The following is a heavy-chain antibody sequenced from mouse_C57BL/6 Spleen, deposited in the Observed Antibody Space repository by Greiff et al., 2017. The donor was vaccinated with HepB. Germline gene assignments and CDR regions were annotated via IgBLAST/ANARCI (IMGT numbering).Heavy chain of an antibody. Sequence: EVQLQESGPELVKPGALVKISCKASGYSFTDYNMNWVKQSNGKSLEWIGVINPNYGTTSYNQKFKGKATLTVDQSSSTAYMQLNSLTSEDSAVYYCARGYYGSSYEYFDVWGTGTTVTVSS. CDR1: GYSFTDYN. V-gene: IGHV1-39*01. CDR3: ARGYYGSSYEYFDV. CDR2: INPNYGTT. D-gene: IGHD1-1*01. J-gene: IGHJ1*03.